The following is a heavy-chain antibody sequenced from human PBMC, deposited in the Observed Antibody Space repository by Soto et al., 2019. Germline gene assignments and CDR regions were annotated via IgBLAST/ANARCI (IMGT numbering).Heavy chain of an antibody. CDR1: GGTFSSYA. Sequence: ASVKVSCKASGGTFSSYAISWVRQAPGQGLEWMGGIIPIFGTANYAQKFQGRVTITADESTSTAYMELGSLRSEDTAVYYCARVGGYDSSGYYLRYYFDYWGQGTLVTVSS. V-gene: IGHV1-69*13. J-gene: IGHJ4*02. CDR2: IIPIFGTA. CDR3: ARVGGYDSSGYYLRYYFDY. D-gene: IGHD3-22*01.